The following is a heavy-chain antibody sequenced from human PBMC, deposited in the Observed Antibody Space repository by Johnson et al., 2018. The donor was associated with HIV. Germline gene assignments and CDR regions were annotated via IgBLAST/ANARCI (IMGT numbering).Heavy chain of an antibody. CDR2: ISYDGSSK. Sequence: QVQLVESGGGLVQPGRSLRLSCAASGFTFSSYAMHWVRQAPGKGLEWVAVISYDGSSKYYADSVKGRFTISRDNSKNTLYLQMNSLRAEDTAVYYCAREYSSLSQGAFDIWGQGTMVTVSS. D-gene: IGHD6-6*01. J-gene: IGHJ3*02. CDR1: GFTFSSYA. V-gene: IGHV3-30-3*01. CDR3: AREYSSLSQGAFDI.